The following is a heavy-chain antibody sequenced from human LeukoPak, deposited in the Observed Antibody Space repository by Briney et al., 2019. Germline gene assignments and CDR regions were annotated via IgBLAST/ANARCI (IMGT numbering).Heavy chain of an antibody. CDR1: GYTFTSYD. V-gene: IGHV1-46*01. D-gene: IGHD6-13*01. CDR2: INPSGGST. J-gene: IGHJ4*02. Sequence: GASVKVSCKASGYTFTSYDINWVRQAPGQGLEWMGIINPSGGSTSYAQKFQGRVTMTRDMSTSTVYMELSSLRSEDTAVYYCGAAAAGMGLDYWGQGTLVTVSS. CDR3: GAAAAGMGLDY.